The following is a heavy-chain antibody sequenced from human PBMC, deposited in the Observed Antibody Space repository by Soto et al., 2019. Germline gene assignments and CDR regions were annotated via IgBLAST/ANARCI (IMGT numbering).Heavy chain of an antibody. Sequence: SETLSLTCTVSGGSISSYYWSWIRQPPGKGLEWIGYIYYSGSTNYNPSLKSRVTISVDTSKNQFSLKLSSVTAADTAVYYCARHSYGSGSYSNPVYYYYYYMDVWGKGTTVTVPS. J-gene: IGHJ6*03. CDR1: GGSISSYY. CDR3: ARHSYGSGSYSNPVYYYYYYMDV. V-gene: IGHV4-59*08. CDR2: IYYSGST. D-gene: IGHD3-10*01.